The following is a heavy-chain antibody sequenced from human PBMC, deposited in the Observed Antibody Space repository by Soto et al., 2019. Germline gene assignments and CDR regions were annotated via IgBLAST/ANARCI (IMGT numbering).Heavy chain of an antibody. V-gene: IGHV4-31*03. Sequence: QVQLQESGPGLVKPSQTLSLSCNVYGVSVSSGGYYWSWIRQHAGGGLEWIGYIDRSGSTYYKPSLRSRVIMSVDTSTNQIYLRLLSVTAADTAMYYCARDSGGNSENYYGLDVWGHGTTVTVSS. D-gene: IGHD1-1*01. J-gene: IGHJ6*02. CDR3: ARDSGGNSENYYGLDV. CDR1: GVSVSSGGYY. CDR2: IDRSGST.